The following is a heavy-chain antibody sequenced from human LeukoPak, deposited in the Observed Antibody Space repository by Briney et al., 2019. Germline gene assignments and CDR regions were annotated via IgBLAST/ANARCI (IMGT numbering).Heavy chain of an antibody. Sequence: SETLSLTCTVSGGSISSSSYYWGWIRQPPGKGLEWIGSIYYSGSTYYNPSLKSRVTISVDTSTNQSSLKLSSVTAADTAVYYCARSYYDFWSGYYRPNWFDPWGQGTLVTVSS. CDR2: IYYSGST. V-gene: IGHV4-39*01. CDR3: ARSYYDFWSGYYRPNWFDP. J-gene: IGHJ5*02. CDR1: GGSISSSSYY. D-gene: IGHD3-3*01.